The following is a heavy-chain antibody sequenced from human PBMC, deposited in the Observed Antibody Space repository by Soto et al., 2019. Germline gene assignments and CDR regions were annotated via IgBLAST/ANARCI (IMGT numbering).Heavy chain of an antibody. D-gene: IGHD3-3*01. CDR1: GDSVSSNSAA. CDR2: TYYRSKWYN. CDR3: ARGRVLVYDFWSGYYHDAFDI. Sequence: SQTLSLTCAISGDSVSSNSAAWNWIRQSPSRGLEWLGRTYYRSKWYNDYAVSVKSRITINPGTSKNQFSLQLNSVTPEDTAVYYCARGRVLVYDFWSGYYHDAFDIWGQGTMVTVSS. V-gene: IGHV6-1*01. J-gene: IGHJ3*02.